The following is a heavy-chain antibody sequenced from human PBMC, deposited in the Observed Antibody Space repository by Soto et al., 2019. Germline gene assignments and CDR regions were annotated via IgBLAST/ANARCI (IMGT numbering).Heavy chain of an antibody. CDR1: GFSLNTSGVS. Sequence: SGPTLVNPTQTLTLTCSFSGFSLNTSGVSVGWIRQPPGKALEWLALIYWNGDERYSPSLKNRLTITKDTSKNQVVLRMTNMDPVDMATYYCTHMYYYDGSGYYPTADYWGRGTLVTVSS. D-gene: IGHD3-22*01. CDR3: THMYYYDGSGYYPTADY. J-gene: IGHJ4*02. V-gene: IGHV2-5*01. CDR2: IYWNGDE.